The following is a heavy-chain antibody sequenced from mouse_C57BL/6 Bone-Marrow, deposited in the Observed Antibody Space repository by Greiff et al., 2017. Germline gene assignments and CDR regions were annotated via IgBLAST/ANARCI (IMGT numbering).Heavy chain of an antibody. CDR2: IYPRDGST. D-gene: IGHD2-3*01. J-gene: IGHJ4*01. CDR3: ARSGDGYYERDAMDY. V-gene: IGHV1-85*01. CDR1: GYTFTSYD. Sequence: VQLQQSGPELVKPGASVKLSCKASGYTFTSYDINWVKQRPGQGLEWIGWIYPRDGSTKYNEKFQGKATLTVDTSSSTAYMELHSLTSEDSAVYFCARSGDGYYERDAMDYWGQGTSVTVSS.